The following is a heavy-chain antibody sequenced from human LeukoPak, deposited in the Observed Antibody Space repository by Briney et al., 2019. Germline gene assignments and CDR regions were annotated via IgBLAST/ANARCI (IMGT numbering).Heavy chain of an antibody. CDR1: GFTFSSYS. D-gene: IGHD3-22*01. J-gene: IGHJ3*02. CDR2: ISSSSSTI. CDR3: ARDRSRTFTMIEPDAFDI. V-gene: IGHV3-48*01. Sequence: QPGGSLRLSCAASGFTFSSYSLNWVRQAPGKGLEWVSYISSSSSTIYYADSVKGRFTISRDNAKNSLYLQMNSLRAEDTAVYYCARDRSRTFTMIEPDAFDIWGQGTMVTVSS.